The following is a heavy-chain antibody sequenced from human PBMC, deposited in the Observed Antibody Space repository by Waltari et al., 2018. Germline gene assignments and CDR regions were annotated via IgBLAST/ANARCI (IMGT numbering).Heavy chain of an antibody. V-gene: IGHV1-2*02. CDR3: AREWEALYGMDV. CDR1: GYTFTGYY. D-gene: IGHD1-26*01. CDR2: INPNSGGT. J-gene: IGHJ6*02. Sequence: QVQLVQSGAEVKTPGASVQVSCKASGYTFTGYYMHWVRQAPGQGLEWVGWINPNSGGTNYAQEMQGRVTMTRDRSISTAYKELSRLRSDDTAVYYGAREWEALYGMDVWGQGTTVTVSS.